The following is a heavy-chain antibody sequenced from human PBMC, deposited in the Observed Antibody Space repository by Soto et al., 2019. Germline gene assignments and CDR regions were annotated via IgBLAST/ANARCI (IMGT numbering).Heavy chain of an antibody. J-gene: IGHJ4*02. V-gene: IGHV4-59*01. CDR3: ALRSMAVVPEY. CDR1: GDSISTYY. D-gene: IGHD3-22*01. CDR2: LYYGRSA. Sequence: QVQLQESGPGLVKPSETLSLTCAVSGDSISTYYCMWIRQPPGKGLESIGYLYYGRSANYNPSLKSRVTLSVDTSTNQCSLTLSYMTAADTAVYYCALRSMAVVPEYWGQGTLVTVSS.